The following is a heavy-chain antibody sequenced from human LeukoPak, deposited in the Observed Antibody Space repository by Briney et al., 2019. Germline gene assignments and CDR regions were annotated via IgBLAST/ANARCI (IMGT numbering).Heavy chain of an antibody. J-gene: IGHJ6*02. V-gene: IGHV3-11*01. CDR1: GFTFSDHY. Sequence: GGSLRLSCAASGFTFSDHYMSWIRQAPGKGLEWVSYISSSGSTIYYADSVKGRFTISRDNAKNSLYLQMNSLRAEDTDVYYCARDRGYSYGNNYYYYGMDVWGQGTTVTVSS. D-gene: IGHD5-18*01. CDR2: ISSSGSTI. CDR3: ARDRGYSYGNNYYYYGMDV.